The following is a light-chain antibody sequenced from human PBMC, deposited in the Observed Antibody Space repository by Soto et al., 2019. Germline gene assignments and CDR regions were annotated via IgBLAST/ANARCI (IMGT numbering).Light chain of an antibody. CDR1: QSVRSY. CDR2: GAS. Sequence: EVVLTQSPGTLALSRGERVTLSCRASQSVRSYLAWYQQKSGQAPRLLIYGASSRATGIPDRFSGSGSGTDFTLTISRLEPEDFAVYYCQQYGSSPRTFGQGTKVDIK. CDR3: QQYGSSPRT. V-gene: IGKV3-20*01. J-gene: IGKJ1*01.